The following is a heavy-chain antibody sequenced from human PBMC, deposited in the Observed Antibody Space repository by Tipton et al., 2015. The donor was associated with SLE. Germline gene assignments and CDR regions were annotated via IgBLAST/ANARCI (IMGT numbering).Heavy chain of an antibody. CDR1: GFTFGDYS. J-gene: IGHJ2*01. CDR3: ASYGDYWYFDL. CDR2: ISSSSSYI. V-gene: IGHV3-21*01. D-gene: IGHD4-17*01. Sequence: SLRLSCAASGFTFGDYSMNWVRQAPGKGLEWVSSISSSSSYIYYADSVKGRFTISRDNAKNSLYLQMNSLRAEDTAVYYCASYGDYWYFDLWGRGTLVTVSS.